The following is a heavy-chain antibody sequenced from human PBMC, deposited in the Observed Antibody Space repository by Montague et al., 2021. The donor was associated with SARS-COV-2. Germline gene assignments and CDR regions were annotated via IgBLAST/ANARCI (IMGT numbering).Heavy chain of an antibody. CDR1: GGSISSVSYY. CDR3: ARAHSGSWAHLDN. Sequence: TLSLTCTVSGGSISSVSYYWIWIRQPTGKGLEGIGRIYTSGTTDYSFSRKSRVTISVDTSKNQFSLKLTSVTAADTAVYYCARAHSGSWAHLDNWGQGSPVTVSS. CDR2: IYTSGTT. D-gene: IGHD5-12*01. J-gene: IGHJ4*02. V-gene: IGHV4-61*02.